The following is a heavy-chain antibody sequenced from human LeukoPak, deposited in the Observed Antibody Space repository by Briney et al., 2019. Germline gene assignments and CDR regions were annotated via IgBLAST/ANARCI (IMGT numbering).Heavy chain of an antibody. V-gene: IGHV1-18*01. CDR3: ATGTIHNVGSYFDY. D-gene: IGHD1-26*01. CDR1: GYTFTSYG. Sequence: ASVKVSCKASGYTFTSYGISWVRQAPGQGLEWMGWISAYNGNTNYAQKLPGRVTITTATYTSTTYLELRSLSSDDTAAYFYATGTIHNVGSYFDYWGQGTLVTVSA. CDR2: ISAYNGNT. J-gene: IGHJ4*02.